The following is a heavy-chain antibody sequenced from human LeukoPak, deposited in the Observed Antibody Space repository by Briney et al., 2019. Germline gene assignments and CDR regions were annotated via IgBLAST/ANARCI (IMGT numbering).Heavy chain of an antibody. CDR3: AKALAYCGGDCNYSYGMDV. CDR2: ISSSSNYI. D-gene: IGHD2-21*02. CDR1: GFTFSSYS. Sequence: PGGSLRLSCAASGFTFSSYSMNWVRQAPGKGLEWVSFISSSSNYIYYADSMKGRFTISRDNAKNSLYLQMDSLRAEDTAVYYCAKALAYCGGDCNYSYGMDVWGQGTTVTVSS. V-gene: IGHV3-21*01. J-gene: IGHJ6*02.